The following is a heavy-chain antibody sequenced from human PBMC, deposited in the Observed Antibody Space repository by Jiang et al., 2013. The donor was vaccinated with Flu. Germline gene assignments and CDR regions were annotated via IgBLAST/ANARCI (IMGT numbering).Heavy chain of an antibody. CDR3: ARRKGIRAVGGDDV. CDR2: IWFDGSNR. V-gene: IGHV3-33*03. CDR1: GFTFSTYG. Sequence: VQLLESGGGVVQPGRSLRLSCEASGFTFSTYGMHWVRQAPGKGLEWVAGIWFDGSNRNYTESVRGRFTISRDNPRNTVFLQMNSLRVEDTAVYYCARRKGIRAVGGDDVWGQGTTVIVSS. J-gene: IGHJ6*02. D-gene: IGHD6-13*01.